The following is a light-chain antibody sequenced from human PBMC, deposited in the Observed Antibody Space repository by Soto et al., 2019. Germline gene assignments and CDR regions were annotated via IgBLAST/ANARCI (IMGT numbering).Light chain of an antibody. J-gene: IGLJ3*02. Sequence: QTVVTQPPSASGTPGQRVTISCSGSSSNIGTNAVNWCQQLPGTAPRLLIYSNDQRPPGVPDRFSGSKSGTSASLGISGLQSEDEADYFCAVRDDSLNGWVFGGGTKVTVL. CDR1: SSNIGTNA. CDR3: AVRDDSLNGWV. V-gene: IGLV1-44*01. CDR2: SND.